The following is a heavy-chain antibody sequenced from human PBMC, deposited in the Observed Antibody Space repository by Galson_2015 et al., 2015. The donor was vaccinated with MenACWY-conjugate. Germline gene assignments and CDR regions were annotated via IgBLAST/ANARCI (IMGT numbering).Heavy chain of an antibody. CDR3: ARFVDDGSGPGA. D-gene: IGHD3-22*01. Sequence: SLRLSCAASGFTFNIYSMNWVRQAPGKGLEWVSYISSSSSSIYYADSVKGRFTISRDNAKNSLYLQMNSLRAEDTAVYYCARFVDDGSGPGARGQGTLVTVSS. V-gene: IGHV3-48*01. CDR1: GFTFNIYS. J-gene: IGHJ4*02. CDR2: ISSSSSSI.